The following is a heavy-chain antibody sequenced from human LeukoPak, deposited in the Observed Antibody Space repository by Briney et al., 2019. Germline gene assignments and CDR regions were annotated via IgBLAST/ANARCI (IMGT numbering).Heavy chain of an antibody. J-gene: IGHJ5*02. Sequence: ASVKVSCKASGYTFTGYYMHWVRQAPGQGLEWVGWINPNSGGTNYAQKFQGWVTMTRDTSISTAYMELSRLRSDDTAVYYCARGYRVAAAGRYNWFDPWGQGTLVTVSP. CDR3: ARGYRVAAAGRYNWFDP. CDR2: INPNSGGT. CDR1: GYTFTGYY. D-gene: IGHD6-13*01. V-gene: IGHV1-2*04.